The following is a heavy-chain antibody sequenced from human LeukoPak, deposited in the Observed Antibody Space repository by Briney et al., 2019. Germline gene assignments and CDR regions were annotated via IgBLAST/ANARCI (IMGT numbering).Heavy chain of an antibody. V-gene: IGHV3-48*01. J-gene: IGHJ4*02. CDR3: ARDNYDILTGYPYHDY. D-gene: IGHD3-9*01. Sequence: GGSVRLSCAASGFTFSRYAMSWVRQAPGKGLEWVSYISSSSCTIYYADSVKCRFNMSRDNAKNSLYLQMNSLRAEDTAVYYCARDNYDILTGYPYHDYWGQGTLVTVSS. CDR1: GFTFSRYA. CDR2: ISSSSCTI.